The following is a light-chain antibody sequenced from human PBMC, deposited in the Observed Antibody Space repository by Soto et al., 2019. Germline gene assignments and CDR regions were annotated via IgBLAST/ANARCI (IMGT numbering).Light chain of an antibody. V-gene: IGKV1-33*01. CDR2: DAS. CDR1: QDISNY. CDR3: QQYDNLPRT. J-gene: IGKJ1*01. Sequence: DLQMTQSPSSLSASVVDRVTITCQASQDISNYLNWYQQKPGKAPKLLIYDASNLETGVPSRFSGSGSGTDFTFTISSLQPEDIATYYCQQYDNLPRTFGQGTKVEIK.